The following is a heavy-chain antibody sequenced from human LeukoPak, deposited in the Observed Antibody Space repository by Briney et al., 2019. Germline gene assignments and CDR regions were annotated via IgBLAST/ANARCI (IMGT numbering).Heavy chain of an antibody. CDR2: IYHSGST. V-gene: IGHV4-30-2*01. D-gene: IGHD1-14*01. CDR3: ATLTGGGVDY. CDR1: GGSISSGGYY. Sequence: PSQTLSLTCTVSGGSISSGGYYWSWIRQPPGRGLEWIGYIYHSGSTYYNPSLKSRVTISVDSSKNQFSLKLSSVTAADTAVYYWATLTGGGVDYWGQGTLVTVSS. J-gene: IGHJ4*02.